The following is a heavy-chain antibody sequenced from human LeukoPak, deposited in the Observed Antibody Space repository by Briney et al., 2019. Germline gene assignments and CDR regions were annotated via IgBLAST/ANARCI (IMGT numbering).Heavy chain of an antibody. CDR3: AYTSGYDFSSYYYYYMDV. CDR2: ISSGSSYI. Sequence: GGSLRLTCAASGFIFSSYSMNWVRQAPGQGLEWVSSISSGSSYIYYVDSVKGRFTISRDNAKNSLYLQMNSLSAEDTAVYYCAYTSGYDFSSYYYYYMDVWGKGTTVTVSS. CDR1: GFIFSSYS. V-gene: IGHV3-21*01. D-gene: IGHD5-12*01. J-gene: IGHJ6*03.